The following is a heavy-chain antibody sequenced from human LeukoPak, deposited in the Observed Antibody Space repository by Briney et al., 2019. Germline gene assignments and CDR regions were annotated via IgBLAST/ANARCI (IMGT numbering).Heavy chain of an antibody. D-gene: IGHD2-15*01. CDR3: ARDCSVYYFDY. CDR1: GTSISSSY. J-gene: IGHJ4*02. V-gene: IGHV4-59*01. CDR2: IYYSGST. Sequence: PSETLSLTCTFSGTSISSSYWSWIRQPPGRGLEWIAYIYYSGSTNYNPSLKSRVTISVDTSKNQFSLKLSSVTAADTAVYYCARDCSVYYFDYWGQGTLVTVSS.